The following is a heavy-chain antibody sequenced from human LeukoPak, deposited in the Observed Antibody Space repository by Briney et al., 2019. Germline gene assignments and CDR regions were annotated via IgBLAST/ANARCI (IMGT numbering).Heavy chain of an antibody. CDR1: GGSISSSSYY. CDR2: IYYSGST. D-gene: IGHD3-22*01. Sequence: PSETLSLTCTVSGGSISSSSYYWGWIRQPPGKGLEWIGSIYYSGSTYYNPSLKSRVTISVDTSKNQFSLKLSSVTAADTAVYYCARRSGYYYDFDYWGQGTLVTVSS. CDR3: ARRSGYYYDFDY. J-gene: IGHJ4*02. V-gene: IGHV4-39*01.